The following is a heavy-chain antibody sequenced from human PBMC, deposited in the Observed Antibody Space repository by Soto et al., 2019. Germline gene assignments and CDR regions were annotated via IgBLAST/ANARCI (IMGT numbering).Heavy chain of an antibody. V-gene: IGHV4-30-4*01. CDR1: GGSISSGDYY. CDR3: AKTVLDTAMVSSSGMDV. Sequence: QVQLQESGPGLVKPSQTLSLTCTVSGGSISSGDYYWSWIRQPPGKGLEWIGYIYYSGSTYYNPSLKSRVTISVDPSKNQFSLKLSSVTAADTAVYYCAKTVLDTAMVSSSGMDVWGQGTTVTVSS. D-gene: IGHD5-18*01. CDR2: IYYSGST. J-gene: IGHJ6*02.